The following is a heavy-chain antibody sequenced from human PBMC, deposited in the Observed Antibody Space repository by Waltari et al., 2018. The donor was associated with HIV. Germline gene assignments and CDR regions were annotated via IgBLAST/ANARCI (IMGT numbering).Heavy chain of an antibody. CDR1: GYTLTTYN. V-gene: IGHV1-46*01. CDR3: ATKVGASYLY. J-gene: IGHJ4*02. D-gene: IGHD1-26*01. CDR2: INPSGGST. Sequence: QVQLVQSGTKLEKPGASVQVSCKASGYTLTTYNMHWVRQAPGQGLEWMAMINPSGGSTNYAQKFQGRLTMTRDLSRNTIYMELSSLTSTDTAVYYCATKVGASYLYWGQGTLVTVSS.